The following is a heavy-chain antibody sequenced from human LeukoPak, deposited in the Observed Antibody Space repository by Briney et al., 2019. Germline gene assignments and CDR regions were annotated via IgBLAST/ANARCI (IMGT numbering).Heavy chain of an antibody. CDR3: ARETDYGSGSSDY. J-gene: IGHJ4*02. V-gene: IGHV1-69*05. Sequence: SVKVSCKASGGTFSSYAISWVRQAPGQGLEWMGRIIPTFGTANYAQKFQGRVTITTDESTSTAYMELSSLRSEDTAVYYCARETDYGSGSSDYWGQGTLVTVSS. D-gene: IGHD3-10*01. CDR2: IIPTFGTA. CDR1: GGTFSSYA.